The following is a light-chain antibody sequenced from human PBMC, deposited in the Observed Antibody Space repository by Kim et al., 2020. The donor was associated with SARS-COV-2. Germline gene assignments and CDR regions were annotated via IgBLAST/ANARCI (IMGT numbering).Light chain of an antibody. J-gene: IGLJ1*01. CDR2: RDS. Sequence: SYELTQPLSVSVALGQTARITCGENNMGSKSVHWYQQRPGQAPVLVIYRDSNRPSGIPERFSASNSGKTATLTISRAKAGDEADYHCQVCDSGTVVFGTGTKVTFL. V-gene: IGLV3-9*01. CDR1: NMGSKS. CDR3: QVCDSGTVV.